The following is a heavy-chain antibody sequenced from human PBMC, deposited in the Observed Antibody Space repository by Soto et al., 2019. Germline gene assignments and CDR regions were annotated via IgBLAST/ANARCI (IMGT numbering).Heavy chain of an antibody. Sequence: SVKVSCKASGFTFTSSAVQWVRQARGQRLEWIGWIVVGSGNTNYAQKFQGQVTMSADKSISTAYLQLSSLKASDTAMYYCARLTGFFSERNIHFDYWGQGTLVTVSS. J-gene: IGHJ4*02. CDR3: ARLTGFFSERNIHFDY. V-gene: IGHV1-58*01. CDR2: IVVGSGNT. D-gene: IGHD1-26*01. CDR1: GFTFTSSA.